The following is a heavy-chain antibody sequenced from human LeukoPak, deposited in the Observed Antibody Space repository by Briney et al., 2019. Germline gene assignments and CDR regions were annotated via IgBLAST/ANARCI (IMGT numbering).Heavy chain of an antibody. CDR2: ISAYNGDT. J-gene: IGHJ6*02. D-gene: IGHD5-12*01. Sequence: AASVKVSCKASGYTFTSYGISWVRQAPGQGLEWMGWISAYNGDTNYAQKLQGRVTMTTDTSTSTAYMELRSLRSDDTAVYYCATPDTGGYSGYDRRDHYYYYGMDVWGQGTTVTVSS. CDR3: ATPDTGGYSGYDRRDHYYYYGMDV. CDR1: GYTFTSYG. V-gene: IGHV1-18*01.